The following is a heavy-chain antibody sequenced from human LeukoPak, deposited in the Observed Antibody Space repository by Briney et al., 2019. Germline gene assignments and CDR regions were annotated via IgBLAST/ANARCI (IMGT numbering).Heavy chain of an antibody. Sequence: GASVNVSCKASGYTFTSYDINWVRQATGQGLEWMGWMNPNSGNTGYAQKFQGRVTMTRNTSISTAYMELSSLRSEDTAVYYCARKFGRKYDFWSGYYVWFDPRGQGTLVTVSS. V-gene: IGHV1-8*01. CDR2: MNPNSGNT. CDR3: ARKFGRKYDFWSGYYVWFDP. D-gene: IGHD3-3*01. CDR1: GYTFTSYD. J-gene: IGHJ5*02.